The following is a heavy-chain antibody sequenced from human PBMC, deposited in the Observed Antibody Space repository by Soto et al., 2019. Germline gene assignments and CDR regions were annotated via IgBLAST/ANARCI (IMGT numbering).Heavy chain of an antibody. CDR3: ARRYNWNDHSGAFDI. J-gene: IGHJ3*02. CDR1: GYTFNSYG. V-gene: IGHV1-18*01. Sequence: GAAVKVSCKASGYTFNSYGISWGGQGPGQGLEWMGWISAYNGNTNYAQKLQGRVTMTTDTSTSTAYMELRSLRSDDTAVYYCARRYNWNDHSGAFDIWGQGTMVTVSS. D-gene: IGHD1-1*01. CDR2: ISAYNGNT.